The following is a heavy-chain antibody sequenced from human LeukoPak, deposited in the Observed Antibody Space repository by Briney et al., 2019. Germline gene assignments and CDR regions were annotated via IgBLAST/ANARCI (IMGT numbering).Heavy chain of an antibody. D-gene: IGHD2-21*01. CDR1: GFTVSSNY. CDR2: INQDGSEK. V-gene: IGHV3-7*01. Sequence: GSLRLSCAASGFTVSSNYMSWVRQAPGKGLEWVANINQDGSEKYSVDSVKGRFTISRDNAKNSLYLQMDSLRAEDTAVYYCARDLVVVGSYFYYGMDVWGQGTTVTVSS. CDR3: ARDLVVVGSYFYYGMDV. J-gene: IGHJ6*02.